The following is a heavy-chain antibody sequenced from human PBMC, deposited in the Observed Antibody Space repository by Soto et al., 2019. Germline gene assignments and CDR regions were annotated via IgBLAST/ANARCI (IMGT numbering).Heavy chain of an antibody. J-gene: IGHJ4*02. CDR1: GGTFSSLP. CDR2: LIPVVGIP. V-gene: IGHV1-69*17. Sequence: QVHLVQSGAEVKKPGSSVRLSCKSSGGTFSSLPFSWVRQAPGQGREWMGGLIPVVGIPTYAQRFQGRVKISADKSTSTVYMELSSLRSEDTAVYYCALVLEFRDGHISHFHYRGQGTLVTVSS. D-gene: IGHD3-10*01. CDR3: ALVLEFRDGHISHFHY.